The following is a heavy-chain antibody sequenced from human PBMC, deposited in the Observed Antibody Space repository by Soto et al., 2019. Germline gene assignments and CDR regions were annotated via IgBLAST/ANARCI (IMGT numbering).Heavy chain of an antibody. Sequence: QVQLVESGGGVVQPGRSLRLSCAASGFTFSSYGMHWVRQDPGKGLEWVAVIWYDGSNKYYADSVKGRFTISRDNSKNTLYLQMNSLRAEDTAVYYCARRVRGGTTYGMDVWGQGTTVTVSS. J-gene: IGHJ6*02. CDR1: GFTFSSYG. CDR2: IWYDGSNK. CDR3: ARRVRGGTTYGMDV. D-gene: IGHD3-10*01. V-gene: IGHV3-33*01.